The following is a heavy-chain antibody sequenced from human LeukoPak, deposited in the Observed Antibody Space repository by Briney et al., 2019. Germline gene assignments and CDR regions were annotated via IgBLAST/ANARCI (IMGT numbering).Heavy chain of an antibody. V-gene: IGHV4-38-2*02. CDR2: IYHSGST. D-gene: IGHD3-3*01. J-gene: IGHJ4*02. CDR1: GYSISSGYY. CDR3: ARDFDITIFGVDMYYFDY. Sequence: SETLSLTCTVSGYSISSGYYWGWIRQPPGKGLEWIGSIYHSGSTYYNPSLKSRVTISVDTSKNQFSLKLSSVTAADTAVYYCARDFDITIFGVDMYYFDYWGQGTLVTVSS.